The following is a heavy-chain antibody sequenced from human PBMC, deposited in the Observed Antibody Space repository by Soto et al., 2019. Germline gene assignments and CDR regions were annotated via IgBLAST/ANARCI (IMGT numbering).Heavy chain of an antibody. D-gene: IGHD2-15*01. V-gene: IGHV3-7*03. Sequence: GGSLRLSCAASGFAFSNSWMTWVRQAPGKGLEWVANIKEDGAEKYYVDSVKGRFTISRDNAKNTVFLQMTGLRAEDTAVYFCAKGDCSGGRCYRGFDYWGQGTLVTVSS. CDR3: AKGDCSGGRCYRGFDY. J-gene: IGHJ4*02. CDR2: IKEDGAEK. CDR1: GFAFSNSW.